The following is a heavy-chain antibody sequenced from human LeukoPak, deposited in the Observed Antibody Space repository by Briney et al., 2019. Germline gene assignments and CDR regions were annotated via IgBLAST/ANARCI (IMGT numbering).Heavy chain of an antibody. Sequence: PSETLSLTCTVSGGSITIRSYYWGWIRQSPVKGLEWIGSVHYTGDTYYNPPLKSRLTISVDTSKNQFSLNLDSVTVADTAVYYCARVSSWALDWYDPWGQGTLVTVSS. D-gene: IGHD2-2*01. CDR3: ARVSSWALDWYDP. J-gene: IGHJ5*02. CDR2: VHYTGDT. V-gene: IGHV4-39*07. CDR1: GGSITIRSYY.